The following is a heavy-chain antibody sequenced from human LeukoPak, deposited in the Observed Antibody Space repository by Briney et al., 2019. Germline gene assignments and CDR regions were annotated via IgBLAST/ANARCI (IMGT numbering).Heavy chain of an antibody. Sequence: LSETLSLTCTVSGASIITTDFHWGWIRQPPGKGLEWIGSIYYSGTTYYNPSLKSRLTISVDTSRNHFSLSLSSVTAADTAIYYCAREVASSVEFWGQGSLVTVSS. CDR3: AREVASSVEF. D-gene: IGHD6-6*01. V-gene: IGHV4-39*02. CDR2: IYYSGTT. J-gene: IGHJ4*02. CDR1: GASIITTDFH.